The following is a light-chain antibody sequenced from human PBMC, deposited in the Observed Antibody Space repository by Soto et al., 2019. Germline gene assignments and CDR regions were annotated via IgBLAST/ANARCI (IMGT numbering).Light chain of an antibody. J-gene: IGKJ5*01. CDR1: QSISSN. CDR2: GVS. CDR3: QQYNKWPPIT. V-gene: IGKV3-15*01. Sequence: VMTQCPATLSVSPGDGATLSCRASQSISSNLAWYQQKPGQAPRLLIYGVSTRATGTPARFSGSGSGTEFTLTISSLQSEDFAVYYCQQYNKWPPITFGQGTRLEIK.